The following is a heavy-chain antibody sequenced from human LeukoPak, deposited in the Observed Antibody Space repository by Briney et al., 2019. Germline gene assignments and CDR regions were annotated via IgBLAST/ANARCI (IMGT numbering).Heavy chain of an antibody. CDR1: GGSFSGYY. D-gene: IGHD6-13*01. Sequence: PSETLSLTCAVYGGSFSGYYWSWIRQPPGKGLEWIGEINHSGSTNYNPSLKSRVTISVDTSKNQFSLMLSSVTAADTAVYYCARSIAAAVGWFDPWGQGTLVTVSS. J-gene: IGHJ5*02. CDR3: ARSIAAAVGWFDP. V-gene: IGHV4-34*01. CDR2: INHSGST.